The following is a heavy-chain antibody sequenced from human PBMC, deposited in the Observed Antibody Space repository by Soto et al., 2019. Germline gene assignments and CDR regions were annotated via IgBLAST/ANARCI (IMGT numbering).Heavy chain of an antibody. CDR2: ISNSGTTI. CDR3: ARMGFWSSSGWFDALDI. V-gene: IGHV3-11*01. J-gene: IGHJ3*02. D-gene: IGHD6-19*01. CDR1: GFTFSDYY. Sequence: QVQVVESGGGLVKPGGSLRLSCAASGFTFSDYYMTWIRQAPGKGLEWVSYISNSGTTIYYADSVKGRFTISRDNAKKSLYLQMNSLRAEDTAVYYCARMGFWSSSGWFDALDIWGQGTMVTVSS.